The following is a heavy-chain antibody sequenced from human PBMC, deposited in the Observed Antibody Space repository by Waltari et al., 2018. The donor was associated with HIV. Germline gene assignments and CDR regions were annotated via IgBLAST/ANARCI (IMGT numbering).Heavy chain of an antibody. CDR3: TTGDIVVVTDY. V-gene: IGHV3-15*01. CDR2: VKSETDGGTT. D-gene: IGHD2-21*02. Sequence: EVQLVESGGGLVKPGGSLRLSCAASGFTFTNAWMSWVRQAPGKGLEGVGRVKSETDGGTTDDAAPVKGRFTISRDDSKNTLYLQMNSLKTEDTAVYYCTTGDIVVVTDYWGQGTLVTVSS. CDR1: GFTFTNAW. J-gene: IGHJ4*02.